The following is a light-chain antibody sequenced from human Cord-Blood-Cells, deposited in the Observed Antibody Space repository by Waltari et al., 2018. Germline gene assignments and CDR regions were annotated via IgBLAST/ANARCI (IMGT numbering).Light chain of an antibody. CDR3: CSYAGSNWV. Sequence: QSALTQPASVSGSPGQSITISCTGTSSDVGSYNLVSWYQQHPGKAPKLMIYEGSKRPSGVSNRVSGSKSGNTDSLTISGLQAEDEADYYCCSYAGSNWVFGGGTKLTVL. CDR1: SSDVGSYNL. CDR2: EGS. V-gene: IGLV2-23*01. J-gene: IGLJ3*02.